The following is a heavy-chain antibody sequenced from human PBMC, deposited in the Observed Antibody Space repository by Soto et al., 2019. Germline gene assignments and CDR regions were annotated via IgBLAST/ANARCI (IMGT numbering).Heavy chain of an antibody. CDR1: GGSFSGYY. J-gene: IGHJ5*02. CDR3: ARAGRSRYYDFWSGYYDWFDP. Sequence: AETLSLNCAVYGGSFSGYYWSWIRQPPGKGLEWIGEINHSGSTNYNPSLKSRVTISVDTSKNQFSLKLSSVTAADTAVYYCARAGRSRYYDFWSGYYDWFDPWGQGTLVTVSS. V-gene: IGHV4-34*01. CDR2: INHSGST. D-gene: IGHD3-3*01.